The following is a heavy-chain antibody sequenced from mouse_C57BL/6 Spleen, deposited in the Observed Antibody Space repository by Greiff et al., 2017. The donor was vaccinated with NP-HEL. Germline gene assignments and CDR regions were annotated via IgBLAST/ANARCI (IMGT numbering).Heavy chain of an antibody. CDR1: GYSITSGYY. Sequence: EVKLQESGPGLVKPSQSLSLTCSVTGYSITSGYYWNWIRQFPGNKLEWMGYISYDGSNNYNPSLKNRITITRDTSKNQFFLKLNSVTTEDTATYYCASRYSNYAWFAYWGQGTLVTVSA. CDR3: ASRYSNYAWFAY. J-gene: IGHJ3*01. V-gene: IGHV3-6*01. CDR2: ISYDGSN. D-gene: IGHD2-5*01.